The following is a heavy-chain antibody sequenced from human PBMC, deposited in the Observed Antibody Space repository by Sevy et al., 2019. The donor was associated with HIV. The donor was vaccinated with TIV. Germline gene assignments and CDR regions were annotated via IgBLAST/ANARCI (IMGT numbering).Heavy chain of an antibody. Sequence: GGSLRLSCAASGFTFSANWMNWVRQAPAKGLEWVANIKADGSDKHYVDSVEGRFTISRDNAKNLLFLQMNSLRVEDTAVYYCAHETFGRFESWGQGTLVTVSS. CDR2: IKADGSDK. CDR3: AHETFGRFES. CDR1: GFTFSANW. D-gene: IGHD3-16*01. V-gene: IGHV3-7*01. J-gene: IGHJ4*02.